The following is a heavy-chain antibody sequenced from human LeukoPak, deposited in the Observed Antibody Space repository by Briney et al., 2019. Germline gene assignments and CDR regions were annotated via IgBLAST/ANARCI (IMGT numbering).Heavy chain of an antibody. J-gene: IGHJ4*02. CDR1: GFTFSSYA. Sequence: GGSLRLSCTASGFTFSSYAMHWVRQAPGKGLEWVAVISYDGSNKYYADSVKGRFTISRDNSKNTLYLQMNSLRAEDTALYYCAKDMRIGLGELYPLFDYWGQGTLVTVSS. V-gene: IGHV3-30-3*01. CDR2: ISYDGSNK. CDR3: AKDMRIGLGELYPLFDY. D-gene: IGHD3-16*01.